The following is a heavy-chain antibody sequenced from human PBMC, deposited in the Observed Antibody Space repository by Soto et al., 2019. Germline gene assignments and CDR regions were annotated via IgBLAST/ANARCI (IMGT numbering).Heavy chain of an antibody. Sequence: PSETLSLTCSVSGAALNRGNYYWSWIRPVPGKGLGWIGHIYVTGAVDYNPSLRVRITISQDTSERQFSLDLRLVTAADTAVYYCARLRIATNNYTWFDPWGQGTLVTVSS. J-gene: IGHJ5*02. CDR3: ARLRIATNNYTWFDP. D-gene: IGHD2-21*01. V-gene: IGHV4-31*03. CDR1: GAALNRGNYY. CDR2: IYVTGAV.